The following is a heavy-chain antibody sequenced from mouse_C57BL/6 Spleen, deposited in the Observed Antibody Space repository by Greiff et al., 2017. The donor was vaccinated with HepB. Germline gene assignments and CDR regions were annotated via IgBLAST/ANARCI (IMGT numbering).Heavy chain of an antibody. CDR3: ARDGANFWFAY. Sequence: EVKLMESGGGLVKPGGSLKLSCAASGFTFSSYAMSWVRQTPEKRLEWVATISDGGSYTYYPDNVKGRFTISRDNAKNNQYLQMSHLKSEDTAVYYCARDGANFWFAYWGQGTLVTVSA. J-gene: IGHJ3*01. V-gene: IGHV5-4*01. D-gene: IGHD3-1*01. CDR1: GFTFSSYA. CDR2: ISDGGSYT.